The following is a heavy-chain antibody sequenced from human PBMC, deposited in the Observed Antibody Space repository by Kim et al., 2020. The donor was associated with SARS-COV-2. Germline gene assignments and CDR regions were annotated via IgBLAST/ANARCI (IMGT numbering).Heavy chain of an antibody. D-gene: IGHD3-9*01. CDR2: ISYDGSNK. CDR3: ARAGNVLRYFDLHFDY. Sequence: GGSLRLSCAASGFTFSSHGMHWVRQAPGKGLEWVAVISYDGSNKYYADSVKGRFTISRDNSKNTLYLQMNSLRAEDTAVYYCARAGNVLRYFDLHFDYWGQGTLVTVSS. J-gene: IGHJ4*02. V-gene: IGHV3-33*05. CDR1: GFTFSSHG.